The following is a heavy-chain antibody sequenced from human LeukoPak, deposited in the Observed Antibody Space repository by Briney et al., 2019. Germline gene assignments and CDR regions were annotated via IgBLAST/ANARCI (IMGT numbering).Heavy chain of an antibody. D-gene: IGHD6-13*01. Sequence: PGGSLRLSCAASGFTFTNYAMSWVRQAPGKGLEWVSTIGGSGDTTYYADSLKGRFTISRDNSKNTLSLQMNSLRAEDTAVYYCAKLVGYSSSDYWGQGTLVTVSA. CDR3: AKLVGYSSSDY. CDR1: GFTFTNYA. V-gene: IGHV3-23*01. CDR2: IGGSGDTT. J-gene: IGHJ4*02.